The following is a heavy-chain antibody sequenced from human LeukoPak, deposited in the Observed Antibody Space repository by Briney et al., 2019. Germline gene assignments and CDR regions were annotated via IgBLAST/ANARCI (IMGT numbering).Heavy chain of an antibody. Sequence: GGSLRLSCAASGFTFSSYGMHWVRQAPGEGLEWVAVIWYDGSNKYYADSVKGRFTISRDNSKNTLYLQMNSLRAEDTAVYYCARGGRPWYYDSSGYYQREFDYWGQGTLVTVSS. CDR3: ARGGRPWYYDSSGYYQREFDY. CDR1: GFTFSSYG. D-gene: IGHD3-22*01. CDR2: IWYDGSNK. V-gene: IGHV3-33*01. J-gene: IGHJ4*02.